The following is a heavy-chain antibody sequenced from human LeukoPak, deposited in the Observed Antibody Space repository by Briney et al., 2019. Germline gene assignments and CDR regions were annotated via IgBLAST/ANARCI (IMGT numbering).Heavy chain of an antibody. CDR2: INPSGGST. J-gene: IGHJ5*02. Sequence: ASVKVSCKASGYTFTSYYMHWVRQAPGQGLEWMGIINPSGGSTSYAQKFQGRVTMTRDTSTSTVYMEPSSLRSEDTAAYYCARVRRYCSSTSCQGWFDPWGQGTLVTVSS. CDR1: GYTFTSYY. CDR3: ARVRRYCSSTSCQGWFDP. V-gene: IGHV1-46*01. D-gene: IGHD2-2*01.